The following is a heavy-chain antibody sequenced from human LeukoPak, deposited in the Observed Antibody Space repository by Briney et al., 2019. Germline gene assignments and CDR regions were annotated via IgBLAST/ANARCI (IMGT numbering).Heavy chain of an antibody. CDR3: ARDQIVVVPAAHFDY. Sequence: ASVKVSCKASGYTFTGYYMHWVRQAPGQGLEWMGWINPNSGGTNYAQKFQGRVTVTRDTSISTAYMELSRLRSDDTAVYYCARDQIVVVPAAHFDYWGQGTLVTVSS. V-gene: IGHV1-2*02. CDR1: GYTFTGYY. J-gene: IGHJ4*02. CDR2: INPNSGGT. D-gene: IGHD2-2*01.